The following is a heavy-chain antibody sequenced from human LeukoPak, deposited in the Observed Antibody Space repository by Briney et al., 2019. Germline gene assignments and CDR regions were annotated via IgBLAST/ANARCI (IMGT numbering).Heavy chain of an antibody. J-gene: IGHJ4*02. CDR1: GCTFSSHA. CDR2: ITSGDNT. Sequence: GGSLRLSCAASGCTFSSHAMSWVRQAPGKGLEWVSAITSGDNTYYADSMKGRFTISRDNSKNTLYLQVNSLRAEDTAVYYCAKVPVYGDQSDYWGQGTLVTVSS. D-gene: IGHD4-17*01. V-gene: IGHV3-23*01. CDR3: AKVPVYGDQSDY.